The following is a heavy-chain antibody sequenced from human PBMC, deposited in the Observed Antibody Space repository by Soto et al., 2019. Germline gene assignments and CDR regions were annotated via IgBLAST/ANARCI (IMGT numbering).Heavy chain of an antibody. CDR3: AKAGCSGGTCYLYYFDY. J-gene: IGHJ4*02. CDR2: ISGRGGNT. V-gene: IGHV3-23*01. CDR1: GFTFSNYA. Sequence: GGSLRLSCAASGFTFSNYAMSWVRQAPGRGLEWVSTISGRGGNTYYADSVKGRFTISRDNSRNTLYLQMDSLRVEDSAVYSCAKAGCSGGTCYLYYFDYWGQGALVTVSS. D-gene: IGHD2-15*01.